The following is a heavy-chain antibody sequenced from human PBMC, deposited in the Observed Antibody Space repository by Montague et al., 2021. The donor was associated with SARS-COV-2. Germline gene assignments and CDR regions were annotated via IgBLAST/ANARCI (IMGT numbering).Heavy chain of an antibody. CDR2: IYSGGST. Sequence: LKLSCAASGFTVSSNYMSWVRQAPGKGLEWVSVIYSGGSTYYADSVEGRFTISRDNSKNTLYLQMNSLRAEDTAVYYCARDAEGIAARRSDAFDIWGQGTMVTVSS. CDR1: GFTVSSNY. V-gene: IGHV3-53*01. CDR3: ARDAEGIAARRSDAFDI. J-gene: IGHJ3*02. D-gene: IGHD6-6*01.